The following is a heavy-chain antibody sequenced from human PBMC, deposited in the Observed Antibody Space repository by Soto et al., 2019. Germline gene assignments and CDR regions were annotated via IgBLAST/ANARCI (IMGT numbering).Heavy chain of an antibody. Sequence: GASVKVSCKASGYTFTSYYMHWVRQAPGQGLEWMGIINPSGGSTSYAQKFQGRVTMTRDTSTSTVYMELSSLRSEDTAVYYCAREYSGSYSYYYYGMDVWGQGTTVTVSS. CDR3: AREYSGSYSYYYYGMDV. D-gene: IGHD1-26*01. CDR2: INPSGGST. CDR1: GYTFTSYY. J-gene: IGHJ6*02. V-gene: IGHV1-46*01.